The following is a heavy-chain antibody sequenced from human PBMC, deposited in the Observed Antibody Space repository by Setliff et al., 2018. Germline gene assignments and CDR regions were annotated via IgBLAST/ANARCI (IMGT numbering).Heavy chain of an antibody. D-gene: IGHD2-2*01. J-gene: IGHJ4*02. CDR1: GFTFTDYL. CDR2: INLNTGNI. CDR3: ARDRKEIVVKPPAASLDY. Sequence: GASVKVSCKASGFTFTDYLMNWMRQAPEQGLEWMGRINLNTGNIFYAQEFQGRVTLTRDTSISTAYMELTGLKYDDTAVCYCARDRKEIVVKPPAASLDYWGQGTQVTVSS. V-gene: IGHV1-2*02.